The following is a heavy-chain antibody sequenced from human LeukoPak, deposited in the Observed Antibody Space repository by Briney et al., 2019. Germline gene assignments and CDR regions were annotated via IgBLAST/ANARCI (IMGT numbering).Heavy chain of an antibody. CDR1: GYSISSGYY. Sequence: SETLFLTCTVSGYSISSGYYWGWIRQPPGKGLEWIGSIYHSGSTYYNPSLKSRVTISVDTSKNQFSLKLSSVTAADTAVYYCARRRYSYGRDYWGQGTLVTVSS. V-gene: IGHV4-38-2*02. D-gene: IGHD5-18*01. CDR2: IYHSGST. CDR3: ARRRYSYGRDY. J-gene: IGHJ4*02.